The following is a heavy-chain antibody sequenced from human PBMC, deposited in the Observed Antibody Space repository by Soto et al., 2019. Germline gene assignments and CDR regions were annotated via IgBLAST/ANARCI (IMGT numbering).Heavy chain of an antibody. J-gene: IGHJ4*02. V-gene: IGHV3-23*01. Sequence: GGSLRLSCAASGFTFSSFAMSWVRQAPGKGLEWVSTINKSGGSTYYADSVKGRFTISRDNSKNMLFLQINGLRAEDTAVYYCAKDPPTTGTTFDYWGRGTLVTVSS. CDR2: INKSGGST. CDR3: AKDPPTTGTTFDY. D-gene: IGHD1-1*01. CDR1: GFTFSSFA.